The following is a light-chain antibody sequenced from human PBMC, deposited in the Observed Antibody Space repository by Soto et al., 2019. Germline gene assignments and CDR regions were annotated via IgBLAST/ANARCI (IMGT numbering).Light chain of an antibody. Sequence: IVLTQSPGTLSLSPGEKATLSCRASQSISSSYLAWYQQKPGQAPMLLIYGASSRATGIPDRFSGSGSGTVFSLTISRLEPEDFAVYYCQQYGTSPRTFGQGTKVDIK. CDR2: GAS. V-gene: IGKV3-20*01. J-gene: IGKJ1*01. CDR3: QQYGTSPRT. CDR1: QSISSSY.